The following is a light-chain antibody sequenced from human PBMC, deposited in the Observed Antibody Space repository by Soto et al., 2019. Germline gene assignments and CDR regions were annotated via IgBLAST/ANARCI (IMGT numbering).Light chain of an antibody. CDR2: DAS. V-gene: IGKV1-5*01. CDR1: QSISSW. CDR3: QQYNSYSPYT. Sequence: DIQMTQSPSTLSASVGDRVTITCRASQSISSWLAWYQQKPGKAPKLLIYDASSLESGVPSRFSGSGSGTECTLTISSLQPDDFATYYCQQYNSYSPYTFGQGTKLEIQ. J-gene: IGKJ2*01.